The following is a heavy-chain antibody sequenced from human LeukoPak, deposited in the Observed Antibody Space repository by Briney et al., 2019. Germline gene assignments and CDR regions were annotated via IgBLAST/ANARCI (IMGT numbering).Heavy chain of an antibody. D-gene: IGHD3-9*01. CDR1: GFTFSSYW. J-gene: IGHJ3*02. CDR3: ARDAVLRYSLTHAFDI. V-gene: IGHV3-7*01. CDR2: IKQDGSEK. Sequence: GGSLRLSCAASGFTFSSYWMSWVRQAPGKGLEWVANIKQDGSEKYYVDSVKGRFTISRDNAKNSLYLQMNSLRAEDTAVYYCARDAVLRYSLTHAFDIWGQGTMVTVSS.